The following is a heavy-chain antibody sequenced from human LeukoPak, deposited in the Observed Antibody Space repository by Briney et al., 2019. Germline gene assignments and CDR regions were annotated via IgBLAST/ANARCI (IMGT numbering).Heavy chain of an antibody. CDR2: IIPIFGTA. CDR1: GGTFSSYA. V-gene: IGHV1-69*06. Sequence: GASVKVSCKASGGTFSSYAISWVRQAPGQGLEWMGGIIPIFGTANYAQKFQGRVTITADKSTSTAYMELSSLRSEDTAVYYCAGAHGYSWNEDYWGQGTLVTVSS. CDR3: AGAHGYSWNEDY. J-gene: IGHJ4*02. D-gene: IGHD1-1*01.